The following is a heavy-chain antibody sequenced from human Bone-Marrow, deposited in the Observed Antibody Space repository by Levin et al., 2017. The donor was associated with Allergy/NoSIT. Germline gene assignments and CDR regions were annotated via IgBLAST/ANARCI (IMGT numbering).Heavy chain of an antibody. CDR2: VNHGGST. J-gene: IGHJ2*01. D-gene: IGHD4-11*01. V-gene: IGHV4-34*01. Sequence: SETLSLTCGVYGGSFSGYYWSWIRQPPGKGLEWIGEVNHGGSTTYNPSLKSRVTISGDTSKNQFSLNLTSVTAADTAVYYCARSYSRVSRYFDLWGRGTLVIVSS. CDR3: ARSYSRVSRYFDL. CDR1: GGSFSGYY.